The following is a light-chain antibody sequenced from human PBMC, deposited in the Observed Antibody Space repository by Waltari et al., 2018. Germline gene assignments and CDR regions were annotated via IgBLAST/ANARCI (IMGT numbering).Light chain of an antibody. CDR1: QGISNY. CDR2: AAS. CDR3: QKYNSAPWT. Sequence: DIQMTQSPSSLSASVGDRVTITCRASQGISNYLAWYQQKPGKVPKLLIYAASTLKSGVQSRFSGSGSGTDFTLTISSLQPEDVATYYCQKYNSAPWTFGQGTKVEIK. J-gene: IGKJ1*01. V-gene: IGKV1-27*01.